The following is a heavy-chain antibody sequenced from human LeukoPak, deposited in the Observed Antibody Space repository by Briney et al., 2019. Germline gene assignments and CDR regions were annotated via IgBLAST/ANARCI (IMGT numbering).Heavy chain of an antibody. CDR2: INPTSGDT. CDR1: GYTFTGYY. Sequence: ASVKVSCKASGYTFTGYYMHWVRQAPGQGLEWMGWINPTSGDTNYVQKFQGRVIMTRDTSISTAYMELSRLRSDDTAVYYCATDLVYYGSGSYYPYWGQGTLVTVSS. V-gene: IGHV1-2*02. CDR3: ATDLVYYGSGSYYPY. J-gene: IGHJ4*02. D-gene: IGHD3-10*01.